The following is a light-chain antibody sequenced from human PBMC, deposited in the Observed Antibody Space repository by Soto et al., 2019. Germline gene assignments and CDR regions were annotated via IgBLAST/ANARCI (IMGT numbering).Light chain of an antibody. V-gene: IGLV2-8*01. CDR1: STDVGAYNY. Sequence: QSALTQPPSASGSPGQSVTISCTGTSTDVGAYNYVSWYQQRPGKAPKLMIFEVTKRPSGVPDRFSGSKSGNTASLTVSGVQADDEADYYCSSYAGSNSFVFGTGTKVTVL. J-gene: IGLJ1*01. CDR3: SSYAGSNSFV. CDR2: EVT.